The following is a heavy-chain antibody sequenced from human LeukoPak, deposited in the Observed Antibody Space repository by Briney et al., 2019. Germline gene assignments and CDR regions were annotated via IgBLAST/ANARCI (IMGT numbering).Heavy chain of an antibody. CDR2: IYYSGTT. CDR1: GGSISGFF. Sequence: SETLSLTCTVSGGSISGFFWTWIRQSPGKGLEYIGYIYYSGTTDYNPTLKSRVSMSVDTSKNQFFLNLTSVTAADAAIYYCARVGYGSGSWGWFDPWGQGTLVTVSS. J-gene: IGHJ5*02. CDR3: ARVGYGSGSWGWFDP. V-gene: IGHV4-59*01. D-gene: IGHD3-10*01.